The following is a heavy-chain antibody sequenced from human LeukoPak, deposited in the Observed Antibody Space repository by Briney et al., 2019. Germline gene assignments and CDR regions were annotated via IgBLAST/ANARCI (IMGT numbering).Heavy chain of an antibody. V-gene: IGHV3-21*01. Sequence: GGSLRLSCAASGFTFSSCGMSWVRQAPGKGLEWVSSISSSSSYIYYADSVKGRFTISRDNAKNSLYLQMNSLRAGDTAVYYCAAAYDFWSGYYPGCWFDPWGQGTPVTVSS. CDR3: AAAYDFWSGYYPGCWFDP. CDR1: GFTFSSCG. CDR2: ISSSSSYI. J-gene: IGHJ5*02. D-gene: IGHD3-3*01.